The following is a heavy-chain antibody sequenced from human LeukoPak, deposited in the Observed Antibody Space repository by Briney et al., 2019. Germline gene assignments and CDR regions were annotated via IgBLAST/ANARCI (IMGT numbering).Heavy chain of an antibody. D-gene: IGHD3-22*01. CDR2: MNPNSGNT. J-gene: IGHJ3*02. Sequence: GASVKVSCKASGYTFTSYDINWVRQATGQGLEWMGWMNPNSGNTGYAQKFQGRATITRNTSISTAYMELSSLRSEDTAVYYCARPRHYYDSSGPNAFDIWGQGTMVTVSS. CDR1: GYTFTSYD. V-gene: IGHV1-8*03. CDR3: ARPRHYYDSSGPNAFDI.